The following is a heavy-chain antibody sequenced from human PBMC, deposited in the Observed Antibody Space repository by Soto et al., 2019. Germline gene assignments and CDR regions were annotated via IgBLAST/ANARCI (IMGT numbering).Heavy chain of an antibody. D-gene: IGHD2-2*01. J-gene: IGHJ6*02. CDR2: IGTAGDT. CDR1: GFTFSSYD. CDR3: ARAGHCSSTSCYAGLDV. V-gene: IGHV3-13*04. Sequence: PGGSLRLSCAASGFTFSSYDMHWVRQATGKGLEWVSAIGTAGDTYYPGSVKGRFTISRENAKNSLYLQMNSLRAGDTAVYYCARAGHCSSTSCYAGLDVWGQGTTVTVSS.